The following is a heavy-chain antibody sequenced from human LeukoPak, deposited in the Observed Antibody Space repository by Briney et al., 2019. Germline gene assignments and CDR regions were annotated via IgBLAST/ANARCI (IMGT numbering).Heavy chain of an antibody. CDR1: GGTFSSYA. Sequence: SVKVSCKASGGTFSSYAISWVRQAPGQGLEWMGGIIPIFGTANYAQKFQGRVTITADKSTSTAYMELSSLRSEDTAVYYCVRPIVVVTANYAFDIWGQGTMVTVSS. CDR2: IIPIFGTA. V-gene: IGHV1-69*06. CDR3: VRPIVVVTANYAFDI. J-gene: IGHJ3*02. D-gene: IGHD2-21*02.